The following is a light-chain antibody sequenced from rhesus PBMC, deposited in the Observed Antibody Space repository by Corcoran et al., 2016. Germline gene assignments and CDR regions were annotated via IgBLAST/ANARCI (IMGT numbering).Light chain of an antibody. V-gene: IGKV2-104*02. CDR3: IQALEFPYS. J-gene: IGKJ2*01. Sequence: DIVMTQTPLSLPVTPGEPASLSCRSSQSLLHSDDGNTYVDWYLQKPGHSPKLLFYEVSNRASGVPDRFSGSGSDTDFTLKISRVESEDVGVYYCIQALEFPYSFGQGTKVEIK. CDR1: QSLLHSDDGNTY. CDR2: EVS.